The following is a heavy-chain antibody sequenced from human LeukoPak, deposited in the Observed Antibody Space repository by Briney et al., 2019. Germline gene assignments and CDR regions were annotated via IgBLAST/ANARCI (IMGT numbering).Heavy chain of an antibody. Sequence: PGGSLRLSCAASGFSFSYYWMRWVRQGSGRGPVWVSRIIGDGTRTDYADSVKGRFTISRDNAKSTLYLQMNSLTVEDTAVYYCLRVDDTNGHNWFDPWGQGTLVTVSS. CDR2: IIGDGTRT. D-gene: IGHD2-8*01. CDR1: GFSFSYYW. V-gene: IGHV3-74*01. J-gene: IGHJ5*02. CDR3: LRVDDTNGHNWFDP.